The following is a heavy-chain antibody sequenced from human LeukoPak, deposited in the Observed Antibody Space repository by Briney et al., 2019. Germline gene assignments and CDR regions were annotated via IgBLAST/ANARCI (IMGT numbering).Heavy chain of an antibody. CDR1: GYTFTGYY. CDR2: INPNSGGT. V-gene: IGHV1-2*02. Sequence: ASVKVSCKASGYTFTGYYMHWVRQAPGQGLEWMGWINPNSGGTNYAQKFQGGVTMTRDTSISTAYMELSRLRSDDTAVYYCASLCSGGSCYGWFDPWGQGTLVTVSS. CDR3: ASLCSGGSCYGWFDP. J-gene: IGHJ5*02. D-gene: IGHD2-15*01.